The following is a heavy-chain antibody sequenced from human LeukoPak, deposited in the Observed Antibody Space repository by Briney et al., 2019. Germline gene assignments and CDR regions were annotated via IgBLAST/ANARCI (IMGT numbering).Heavy chain of an antibody. CDR3: AREGLGFDY. V-gene: IGHV3-30*04. CDR2: ISHDGSDE. J-gene: IGHJ4*02. CDR1: GFTFNNYP. D-gene: IGHD7-27*01. Sequence: GGSLRLSCTTSGFTFNNYPMHWVRQAPGKGLEWVATISHDGSDENYADSVKGRFIISRDNSMKSLFLQMNSLIIDDTAVYYCAREGLGFDYWGQGTLVTVSS.